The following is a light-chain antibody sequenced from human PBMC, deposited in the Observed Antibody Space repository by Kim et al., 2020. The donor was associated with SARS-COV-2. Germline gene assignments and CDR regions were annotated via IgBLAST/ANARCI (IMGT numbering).Light chain of an antibody. Sequence: QSALTQTASVSGSPGQSITISCTGSNSDIGRFDFVSWYRQLPDAAPQLIIYDVTHRTSGVSDRLSGSKSGNTASLTISGLQAEDEAVYYCSSYTTSNSLALIFGGGTVLTVL. CDR2: DVT. J-gene: IGLJ2*01. CDR3: SSYTTSNSLALI. CDR1: NSDIGRFDF. V-gene: IGLV2-14*03.